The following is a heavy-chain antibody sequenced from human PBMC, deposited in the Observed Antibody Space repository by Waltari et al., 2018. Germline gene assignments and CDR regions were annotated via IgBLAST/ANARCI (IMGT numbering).Heavy chain of an antibody. CDR2: INHSGST. CDR3: ARGESLYNSDWTPRGYYYYGMDV. CDR1: GGSFNEYD. J-gene: IGHJ6*02. D-gene: IGHD6-19*01. V-gene: IGHV4-34*01. Sequence: QVQLQQWGAGLLKPSETLSLTCAMSGGSFNEYDWSWIRQPPGKGLEWIGEINHSGSTNYNPSLKSRVTMSVDTSKNQFSLNLSSVTAADTAVYYCARGESLYNSDWTPRGYYYYGMDVWGQGTTVTVSS.